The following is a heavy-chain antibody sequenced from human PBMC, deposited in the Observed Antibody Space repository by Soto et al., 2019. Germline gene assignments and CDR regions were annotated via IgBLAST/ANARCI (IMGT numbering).Heavy chain of an antibody. J-gene: IGHJ5*02. CDR2: ISYDGSNK. CDR3: ARVPASLESTNWFDP. D-gene: IGHD1-1*01. Sequence: QVQLVESGGGVVQPGRSLRLSCAASGFTFSSYAMHWVRQAPGKGLEWVAVISYDGSNKYYADSVKGRFTISRDNSKNTLYVQMNSLRAEDTAVYYCARVPASLESTNWFDPWGQGTLVTVSS. V-gene: IGHV3-30-3*01. CDR1: GFTFSSYA.